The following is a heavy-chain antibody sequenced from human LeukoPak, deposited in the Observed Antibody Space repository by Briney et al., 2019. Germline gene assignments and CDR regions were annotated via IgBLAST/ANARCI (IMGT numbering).Heavy chain of an antibody. CDR1: GGSFSGYY. CDR2: INHSGST. CDR3: ARGPPRNGVVPAAIRVLVWFDP. D-gene: IGHD2-2*02. V-gene: IGHV4-34*01. J-gene: IGHJ5*02. Sequence: PSETLSLTCAVYGGSFSGYYWSWIRQPPGKGLEWIGEINHSGSTNYNPSLKSRVTISVDTSKNQFSLKLSSVTAADTAVYYCARGPPRNGVVPAAIRVLVWFDPWGQGTLVTVSS.